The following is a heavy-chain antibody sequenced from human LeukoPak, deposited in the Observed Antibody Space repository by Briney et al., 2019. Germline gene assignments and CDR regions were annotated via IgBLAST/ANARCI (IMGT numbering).Heavy chain of an antibody. Sequence: SQTLSLTCAISGDSVSSNSAAWHWLRQSPSRGVEWLGRTYYRSKWYNDYAVSVKSRITNNPDTSKNQFSLQLNSVTPEDTAVYYCARDGPTGDYYDSSGYPKPFDYWGQGTLVTVSS. CDR2: TYYRSKWYN. V-gene: IGHV6-1*01. CDR1: GDSVSSNSAA. CDR3: ARDGPTGDYYDSSGYPKPFDY. D-gene: IGHD3-22*01. J-gene: IGHJ4*02.